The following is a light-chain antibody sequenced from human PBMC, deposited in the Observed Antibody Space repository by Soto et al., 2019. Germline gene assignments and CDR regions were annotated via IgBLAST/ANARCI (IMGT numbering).Light chain of an antibody. CDR2: DAS. V-gene: IGKV1-33*01. CDR1: HDIKKY. CDR3: QQFDDLPLT. J-gene: IGKJ4*01. Sequence: DIQMTQSPSSLSASVGDRVTITCQASHDIKKYLNWYQQKAHKVPKLLIHDASTLATGVPSRFTGSGSGTDSTLTINSLQPEDVATYYCQQFDDLPLTFGGGTKVDIK.